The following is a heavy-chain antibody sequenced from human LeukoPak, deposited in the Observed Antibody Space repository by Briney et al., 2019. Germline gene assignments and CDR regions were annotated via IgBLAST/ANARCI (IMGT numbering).Heavy chain of an antibody. V-gene: IGHV3-7*01. CDR2: IKQDGSEK. Sequence: GGSLRLSCAASGFTFSTYWMSWVRQAPGKGLEWVANIKQDGSEKYYVDSVKGRFTFSRDNAKNSLYLQMNSLRAEDTAVYYCARDASTSCFNYWGQGALVTVSS. D-gene: IGHD2-2*01. CDR1: GFTFSTYW. J-gene: IGHJ4*02. CDR3: ARDASTSCFNY.